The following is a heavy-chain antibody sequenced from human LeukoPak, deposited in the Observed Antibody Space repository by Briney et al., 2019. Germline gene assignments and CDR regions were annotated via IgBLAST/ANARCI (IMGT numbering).Heavy chain of an antibody. CDR3: ARAPRGSGWSHFFN. CDR1: GFTVSSNH. D-gene: IGHD6-19*01. CDR2: ISSSSSYI. V-gene: IGHV3-21*01. J-gene: IGHJ4*02. Sequence: GGSLRLSCAASGFTVSSNHMSWVRQAPGKGLEWVSSISSSSSYISYADSVEGRFTISRDNAKNSLYLQMNSLRAEDTAVYYCARAPRGSGWSHFFNWGQGTLVTVSS.